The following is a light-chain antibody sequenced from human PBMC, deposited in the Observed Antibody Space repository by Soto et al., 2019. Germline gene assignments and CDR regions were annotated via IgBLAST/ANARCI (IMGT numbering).Light chain of an antibody. CDR2: WAS. V-gene: IGKV4-1*01. CDR3: QQYYDTRWT. Sequence: DIVMTQSPDSLAVSLGERATINCKSSQSVLYSSNNKNYLAWYQQKPGQPPKLLIYWASTRESGVPDRFSGSGSGTDFTLTISSLQAEDVAVYYCQQYYDTRWTFGQGTQVEIK. CDR1: QSVLYSSNNKNY. J-gene: IGKJ1*01.